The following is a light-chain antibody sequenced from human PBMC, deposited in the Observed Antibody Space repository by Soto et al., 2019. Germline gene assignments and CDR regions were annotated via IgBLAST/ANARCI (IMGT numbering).Light chain of an antibody. Sequence: QSVLTQPRSVSGSPGESVTISCTGTSSDVGAYNYVSWYQQHPGKAPKLMIYEVSNRPSGVSNRFSGSKSGNTASLTISGLQAEDEADYYCSSYTTSNTWVFGGGTKLTVL. CDR3: SSYTTSNTWV. V-gene: IGLV2-14*01. CDR1: SSDVGAYNY. CDR2: EVS. J-gene: IGLJ3*02.